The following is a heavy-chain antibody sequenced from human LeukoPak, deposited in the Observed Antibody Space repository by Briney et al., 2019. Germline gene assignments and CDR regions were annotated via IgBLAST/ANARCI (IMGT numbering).Heavy chain of an antibody. Sequence: GRSLRLSCAASGFTFDDYAMDWVRQAPGRGLEWVSGISWNSDSIDYADSVKGRFTISRDNAKNSLYLQMNSPRTEDTALYYCAKDFGGWSPRYFDLWGRGTLVTVSS. CDR3: AKDFGGWSPRYFDL. J-gene: IGHJ2*01. D-gene: IGHD2-15*01. V-gene: IGHV3-9*01. CDR1: GFTFDDYA. CDR2: ISWNSDSI.